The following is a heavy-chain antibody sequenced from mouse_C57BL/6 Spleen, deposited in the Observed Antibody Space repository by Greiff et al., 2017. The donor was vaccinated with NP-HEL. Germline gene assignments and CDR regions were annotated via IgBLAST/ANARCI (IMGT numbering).Heavy chain of an antibody. V-gene: IGHV1-64*01. CDR1: GYTFTSYW. J-gene: IGHJ2*01. D-gene: IGHD2-4*01. Sequence: QVQLQQSGAELVKPGASVKLSCKASGYTFTSYWMHWVKQRPGQGLEWIGMIHPNSGSTNYNEKFKSKATLTVDKSSSTAYMQLSSLTSEDSAVYYCARFYYDYDEVDGLFDYWGQGTTLTVSS. CDR2: IHPNSGST. CDR3: ARFYYDYDEVDGLFDY.